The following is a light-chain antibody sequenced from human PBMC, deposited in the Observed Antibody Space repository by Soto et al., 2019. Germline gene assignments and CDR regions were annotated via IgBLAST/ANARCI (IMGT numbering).Light chain of an antibody. Sequence: IVVTQSPSTMTLYPGERATLSCRASQSVSTYLAWYQQRPGQAHRLLIYDASIMDTGVPSRFSGSGSGTDFTITISRLSYEDLTVYYCQERRNSPWSFGQRTQVDIK. CDR1: QSVSTY. J-gene: IGKJ1*01. V-gene: IGKV3-11*01. CDR2: DAS. CDR3: QERRNSPWS.